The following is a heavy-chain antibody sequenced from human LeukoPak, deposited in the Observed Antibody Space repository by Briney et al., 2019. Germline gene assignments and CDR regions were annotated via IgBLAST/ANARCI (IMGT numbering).Heavy chain of an antibody. J-gene: IGHJ4*02. Sequence: ASVKVSCKASGGTFSSYTISWVRQAPGQGLEWMGRIIPILGIANYAQKFQGRVTITRDTSISTAYMELSRLRSDDTAVYYCARGTVTVTSSYYFDYWGQGTLVTVSS. CDR3: ARGTVTVTSSYYFDY. CDR2: IIPILGIA. V-gene: IGHV1-69*02. D-gene: IGHD4-11*01. CDR1: GGTFSSYT.